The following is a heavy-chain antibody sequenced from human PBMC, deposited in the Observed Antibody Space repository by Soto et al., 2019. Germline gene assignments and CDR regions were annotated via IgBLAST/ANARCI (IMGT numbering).Heavy chain of an antibody. V-gene: IGHV4-39*01. J-gene: IGHJ4*02. CDR3: ARLSRRASVPGDY. Sequence: QLQLQESGPGLVKPSETLSLTCTVSGDSISSSSYYWGWFRQPPGKGLEWIGNIYYSGTAYYTPSLKSRVAISVDTSKNQFSLKLSSVTAADMAVFYCARLSRRASVPGDYWGQGTLVTVSS. D-gene: IGHD6-19*01. CDR1: GDSISSSSYY. CDR2: IYYSGTA.